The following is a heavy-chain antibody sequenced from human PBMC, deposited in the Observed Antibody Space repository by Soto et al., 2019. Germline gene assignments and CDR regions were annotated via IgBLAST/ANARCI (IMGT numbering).Heavy chain of an antibody. V-gene: IGHV3-23*01. CDR3: AKDSAAARPQFYYFDY. CDR1: GFTFSSYA. D-gene: IGHD6-6*01. CDR2: ISGSGGST. J-gene: IGHJ4*02. Sequence: GGSLRLSCAASGFTFSSYAMSWVRQAQGKGLEWVSAISGSGGSTYYADSVKGRFTISRDNSKNTLYLQMNSLRAEDTAVYYCAKDSAAARPQFYYFDYWGQGTLVTVSS.